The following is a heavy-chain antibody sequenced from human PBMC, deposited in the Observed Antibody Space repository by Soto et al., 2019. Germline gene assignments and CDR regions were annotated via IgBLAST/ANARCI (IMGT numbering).Heavy chain of an antibody. CDR1: RYTFTNFY. D-gene: IGHD1-26*01. CDR2: INPSGGST. Sequence: GASVKVSCKACRYTFTNFYIHWPRQAPGQGLEWMGIINPSGGSTTYPQKFQGRVTMTRDTSKSTVHMELITLRSEDTAVYYCARSQVGRTLDVWGQGTMVTVSS. CDR3: ARSQVGRTLDV. V-gene: IGHV1-46*01. J-gene: IGHJ6*02.